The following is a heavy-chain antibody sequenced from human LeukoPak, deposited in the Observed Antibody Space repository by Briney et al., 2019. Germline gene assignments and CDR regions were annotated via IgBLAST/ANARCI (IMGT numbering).Heavy chain of an antibody. D-gene: IGHD1/OR15-1a*01. CDR3: AKDINKYYYYGMDV. Sequence: GGSLRLSCAASGFTFDDYAMHWARQAPGKGLEWVSGISWNSGSIGYADSVKGRFTISRDNAKNSLYLQMNSLRAEDTALYYCAKDINKYYYYGMDVWGQGTTVTVSS. V-gene: IGHV3-9*01. J-gene: IGHJ6*02. CDR1: GFTFDDYA. CDR2: ISWNSGSI.